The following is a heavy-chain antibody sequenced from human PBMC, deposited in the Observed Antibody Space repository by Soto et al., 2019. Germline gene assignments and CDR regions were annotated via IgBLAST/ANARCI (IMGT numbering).Heavy chain of an antibody. CDR3: ARGPTDYYDNSGDYFLDY. CDR1: GYTFTTYG. Sequence: QVQLVQSGAEVKKPGASVKVSCKASGYTFTTYGMSWVRQAPGQGLDWMGWISTYNGNTKYAERLQGRVTMTTDTTTITAYMELRSLRSDDTAVYYCARGPTDYYDNSGDYFLDYWGQGTLVTVSS. V-gene: IGHV1-18*01. J-gene: IGHJ4*02. CDR2: ISTYNGNT. D-gene: IGHD3-22*01.